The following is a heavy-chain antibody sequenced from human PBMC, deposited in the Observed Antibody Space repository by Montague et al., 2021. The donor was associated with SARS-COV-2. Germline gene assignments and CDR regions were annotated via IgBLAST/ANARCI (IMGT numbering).Heavy chain of an antibody. CDR3: ARGRGYTSGWYEFFEH. Sequence: SLRLSCAGSGFTFNNYAIHCVRQAPGKGLEWVAVISYDGSKKDYADSVKGRFTISRDNSKNTLYLQMSSLRVEDTAIYFCARGRGYTSGWYEFFEHWGQGTLVTVSS. V-gene: IGHV3-30*04. J-gene: IGHJ1*01. D-gene: IGHD6-19*01. CDR2: ISYDGSKK. CDR1: GFTFNNYA.